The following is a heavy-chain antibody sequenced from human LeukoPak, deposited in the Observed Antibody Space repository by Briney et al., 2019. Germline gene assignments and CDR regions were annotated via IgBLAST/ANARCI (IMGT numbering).Heavy chain of an antibody. Sequence: GGSQRLSCAASGFPFSTYSINWVRQAPGKGLKWVSYISGGSSIIKYADSVKGRFTISRDNAKSSLYLQMNSLRDEDTAVYYCARVPGPNFYYAMDVWGQGTTVTVSS. CDR3: ARVPGPNFYYAMDV. CDR2: ISGGSSII. V-gene: IGHV3-48*02. CDR1: GFPFSTYS. J-gene: IGHJ6*02. D-gene: IGHD4/OR15-4a*01.